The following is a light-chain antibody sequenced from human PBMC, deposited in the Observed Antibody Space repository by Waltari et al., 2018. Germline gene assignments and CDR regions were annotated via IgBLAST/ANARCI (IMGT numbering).Light chain of an antibody. CDR3: QQYNDWPIT. V-gene: IGKV3-15*01. J-gene: IGKJ5*01. Sequence: ETVMTQSPATLSVSPGERATLSCRARQSVNSNLAWYQQKPGQAPRLLIYGASARATGVPARFSGSGSGTEFTLTISSLQSEDFAVYYCQQYNDWPITFGQGTRLEIK. CDR2: GAS. CDR1: QSVNSN.